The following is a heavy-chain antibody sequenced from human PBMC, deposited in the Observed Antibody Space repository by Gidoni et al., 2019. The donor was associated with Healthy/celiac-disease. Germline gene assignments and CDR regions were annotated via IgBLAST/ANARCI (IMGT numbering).Heavy chain of an antibody. Sequence: WMGIINPSGGSTSYAQKFQGRVTMTRDTSTSTVYMELSSLRSEDTAVYYCARDLYYYDSSGYYYGSSDYWGQGTLVTVSS. CDR2: INPSGGST. V-gene: IGHV1-46*01. CDR3: ARDLYYYDSSGYYYGSSDY. D-gene: IGHD3-22*01. J-gene: IGHJ4*02.